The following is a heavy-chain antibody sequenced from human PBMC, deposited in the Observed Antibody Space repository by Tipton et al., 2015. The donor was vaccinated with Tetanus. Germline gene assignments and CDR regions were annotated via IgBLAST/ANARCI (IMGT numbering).Heavy chain of an antibody. CDR1: GYSFTSYW. D-gene: IGHD5-12*01. CDR2: IYPGDSDT. CDR3: VRQAGLGPLRAFDI. V-gene: IGHV5-51*01. Sequence: QLVQSGAEVKKPGETMKISCKGSGYSFTSYWIGWVRQMPGKGLEWMGIIYPGDSDTRYSPSFQGQVTISAGKSISTPYLQWSSRKASDTAMYYRVRQAGLGPLRAFDIWGQGTVDTGSS. J-gene: IGHJ3*02.